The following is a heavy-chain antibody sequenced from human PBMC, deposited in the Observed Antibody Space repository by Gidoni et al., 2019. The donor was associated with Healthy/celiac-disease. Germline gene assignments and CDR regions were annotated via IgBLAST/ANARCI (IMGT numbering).Heavy chain of an antibody. V-gene: IGHV1-2*02. D-gene: IGHD2-8*01. J-gene: IGHJ4*02. CDR2: INPNSGGT. CDR1: GYPFTGYY. CDR3: ARDLLLLVYAQDY. Sequence: QVQLVQSGAAVKKPGASVKVSCKASGYPFTGYYMHWVRQAPGQGLEWMGWINPNSGGTNYAQKFQGRVTMTRDTSISTAYMELSRLRSDDTAVYYCARDLLLLVYAQDYWGQGTLVTVSS.